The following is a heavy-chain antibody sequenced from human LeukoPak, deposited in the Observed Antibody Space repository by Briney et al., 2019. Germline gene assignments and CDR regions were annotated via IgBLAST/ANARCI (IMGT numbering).Heavy chain of an antibody. CDR3: ARDPYYFSSTTFSHHYFDC. CDR2: IYDGGRT. Sequence: GGSLRLSCAASGFTVTSNYMSWVRQAPGRGLEWVSIIYDGGRTNYADSVKGRFTISRDNSKNTLYLQMNSLRVEDTAVYYCARDPYYFSSTTFSHHYFDCWGQGTLVTVSS. V-gene: IGHV3-53*01. CDR1: GFTVTSNY. D-gene: IGHD2/OR15-2a*01. J-gene: IGHJ4*02.